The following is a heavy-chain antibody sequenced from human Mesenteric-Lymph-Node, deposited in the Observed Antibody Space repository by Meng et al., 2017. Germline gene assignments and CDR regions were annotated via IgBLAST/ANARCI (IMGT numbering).Heavy chain of an antibody. V-gene: IGHV4-34*01. D-gene: IGHD6-13*01. CDR2: INHSGST. CDR3: ARMYRSSSYFDY. CDR1: GGSFSGYY. J-gene: IGHJ4*02. Sequence: SETLSLTCAVYGGSFSGYYLSWIRQPPGKGLEWIGEINHSGSTNYNPSLESRVTISVDTSKNQFSLRLSSVTAADTAVYYCARMYRSSSYFDYWGQGTLVTVSS.